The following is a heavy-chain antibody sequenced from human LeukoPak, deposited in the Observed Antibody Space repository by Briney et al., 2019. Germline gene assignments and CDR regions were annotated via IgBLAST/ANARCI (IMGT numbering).Heavy chain of an antibody. Sequence: SETLSLTCTVSGGSISNYYWSWIRQAPGKGLEWSGYIYYSGSTNYNPSLKSRVTISVDTSKNQFSLKLSSVTAADTAVYYCARDAYGSGSYYLNWFDPWGQGTLVTVSS. J-gene: IGHJ5*02. CDR3: ARDAYGSGSYYLNWFDP. V-gene: IGHV4-59*01. D-gene: IGHD3-10*01. CDR2: IYYSGST. CDR1: GGSISNYY.